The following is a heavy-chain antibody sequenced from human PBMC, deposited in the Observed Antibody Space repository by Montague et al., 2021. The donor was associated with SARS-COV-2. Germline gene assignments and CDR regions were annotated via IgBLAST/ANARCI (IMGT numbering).Heavy chain of an antibody. CDR2: IYHSGST. CDR3: ARRITMVRGVTKRNNWFDP. J-gene: IGHJ5*02. D-gene: IGHD3-10*01. Sequence: SETLSLTCAVSGGSISSSNWWSWVRQPPGKGLEWIGEIYHSGSTNYNPSLKSRVTISVDKSKNQFSLKLSSVTAADTAVYYCARRITMVRGVTKRNNWFDPWGRGILVTVSS. V-gene: IGHV4-4*02. CDR1: GGSISSSNW.